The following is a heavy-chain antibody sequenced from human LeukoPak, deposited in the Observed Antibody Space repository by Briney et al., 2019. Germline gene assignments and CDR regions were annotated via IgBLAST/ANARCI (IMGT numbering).Heavy chain of an antibody. CDR3: ARGNSGSYDFDY. Sequence: PGGSLRLSCAASGFSVSSSYMSWVRQAPGKGLEWVSVIYSGGRTYYADSVKGRFSISRDNSKNTLYLQMNTLRADDTALYYCARGNSGSYDFDYWGQGTLVTVSA. D-gene: IGHD1-26*01. CDR1: GFSVSSSY. J-gene: IGHJ4*02. CDR2: IYSGGRT. V-gene: IGHV3-66*01.